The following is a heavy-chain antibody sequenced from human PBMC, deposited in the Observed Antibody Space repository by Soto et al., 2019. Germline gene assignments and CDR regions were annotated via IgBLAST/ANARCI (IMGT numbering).Heavy chain of an antibody. CDR3: PKGTAVPSQWFDS. Sequence: ESGGGVVQPGRSLRLSCEAYGFSFSAYGMHWVRQAPGKGLEWVAAISHDGNDRYYADSVKGRFTISRDNSKNTLYLQMNSLRSEDAAIYYCPKGTAVPSQWFDSWGQGTLVTVSS. CDR2: ISHDGNDR. CDR1: GFSFSAYG. D-gene: IGHD6-19*01. V-gene: IGHV3-30*18. J-gene: IGHJ5*01.